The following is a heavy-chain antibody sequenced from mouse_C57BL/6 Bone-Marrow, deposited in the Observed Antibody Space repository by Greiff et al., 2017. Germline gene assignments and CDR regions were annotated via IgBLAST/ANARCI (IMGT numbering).Heavy chain of an antibody. CDR1: GFTFSSYA. V-gene: IGHV5-4*01. Sequence: EVMLVESGGGLVKPGGSLKLSCAASGFTFSSYAMSWVRQTPEKRLEWVATISDGGSYTYYPDNVKGRFTISRDNAKNNLYLQMRHLKSEDTAMYYCARDDVSFDYWGQGTTLTVSS. J-gene: IGHJ2*01. D-gene: IGHD2-3*01. CDR2: ISDGGSYT. CDR3: ARDDVSFDY.